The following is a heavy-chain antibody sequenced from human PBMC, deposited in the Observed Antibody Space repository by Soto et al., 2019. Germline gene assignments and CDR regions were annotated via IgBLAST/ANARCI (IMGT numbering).Heavy chain of an antibody. CDR2: ISYDGSNT. CDR1: GFTFSSYA. D-gene: IGHD4-17*01. CDR3: ARDDYGDSSMGFDV. V-gene: IGHV3-30-3*01. J-gene: IGHJ3*01. Sequence: PGGSLRLSCAASGFTFSSYAMHWVRQAPGKGLEWVAVISYDGSNTYYADSVKGRFTISRDNSKNPLSLQMNSLRAEDTAVYYCARDDYGDSSMGFDVWGQGTMVTV.